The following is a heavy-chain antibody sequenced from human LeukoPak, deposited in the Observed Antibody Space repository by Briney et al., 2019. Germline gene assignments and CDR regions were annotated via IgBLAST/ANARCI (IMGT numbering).Heavy chain of an antibody. Sequence: GGSLRLSCAASGFTFTNHWMHWSRQAPGKGLMWLSRINTDGSITGHADSVKGRFTISRDNAKNTVYLQINSLRAEDTAVYYCARDKTTVTLFDYWGQGTLVTVSS. CDR2: INTDGSIT. CDR1: GFTFTNHW. J-gene: IGHJ4*02. CDR3: ARDKTTVTLFDY. D-gene: IGHD4-17*01. V-gene: IGHV3-74*01.